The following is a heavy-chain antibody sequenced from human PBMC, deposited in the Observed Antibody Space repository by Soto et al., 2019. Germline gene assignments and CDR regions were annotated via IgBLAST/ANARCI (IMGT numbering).Heavy chain of an antibody. J-gene: IGHJ4*02. V-gene: IGHV3-48*04. Sequence: EVQLVESGGGLVQPGGSLRLSCAASGFTFSNYGMNWAHQAPGRGLEWVTHINAPGETKSYSDSVKGRFTVSRDDAKSSLYLQMSSLRADDTAIYYCARDPEGIIDFDYWGQGTLVTVSS. CDR3: ARDPEGIIDFDY. CDR1: GFTFSNYG. D-gene: IGHD2-21*01. CDR2: INAPGETK.